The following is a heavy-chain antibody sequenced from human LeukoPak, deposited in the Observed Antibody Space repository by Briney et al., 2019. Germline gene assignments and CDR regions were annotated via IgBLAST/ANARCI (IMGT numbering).Heavy chain of an antibody. J-gene: IGHJ4*02. Sequence: SGGSLRLSCAASGFIFSSAWTTWVRQAPGKGLEWVGHIKNKTNGGTTDYAAPVKGRFIISRDDSKNTLYLQMNSLRTEDTAVYYCARGFCSSTSCYQGPFDFWGQGTLVTVSS. CDR2: IKNKTNGGTT. CDR3: ARGFCSSTSCYQGPFDF. V-gene: IGHV3-15*01. D-gene: IGHD2-2*01. CDR1: GFIFSSAW.